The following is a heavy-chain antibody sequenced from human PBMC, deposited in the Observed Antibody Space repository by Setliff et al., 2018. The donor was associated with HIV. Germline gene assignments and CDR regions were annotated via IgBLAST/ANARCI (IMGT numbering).Heavy chain of an antibody. CDR3: TTTRGYCSGGSCYSPPYMDV. CDR1: GYSFTTYW. V-gene: IGHV5-51*01. D-gene: IGHD2-15*01. CDR2: IYPGDSDT. J-gene: IGHJ6*03. Sequence: RGESLKISCKGSGYSFTTYWIGWVRQMPGKGLEWMGIIYPGDSDTRYSPSFQGQVTISADKSISTAYLQWTSLKASDTAMYYCTTTRGYCSGGSCYSPPYMDVWGKGTTVTVSS.